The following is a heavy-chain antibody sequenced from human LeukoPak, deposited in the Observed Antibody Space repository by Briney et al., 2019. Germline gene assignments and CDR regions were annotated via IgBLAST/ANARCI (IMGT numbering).Heavy chain of an antibody. CDR2: ISWNSGSI. CDR1: GFTFNNYG. V-gene: IGHV3-9*01. Sequence: GGSLRLSCAASGFTFNNYGMHWVRQAPGKGLEWVSGISWNSGSIGYADSVKGRFTISRDNAKNSLFLQMNSLRAEDTAVYYCARVDKDIVVVPALYYYYYMDVWGKGTTVTVSS. J-gene: IGHJ6*03. D-gene: IGHD2-2*01. CDR3: ARVDKDIVVVPALYYYYYMDV.